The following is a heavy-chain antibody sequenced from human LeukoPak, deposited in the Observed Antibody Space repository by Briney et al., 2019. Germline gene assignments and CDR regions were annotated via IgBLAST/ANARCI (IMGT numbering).Heavy chain of an antibody. CDR1: GYTFTGYY. V-gene: IGHV1-2*02. CDR3: AREVPRLVGATTAYFDY. D-gene: IGHD1-26*01. J-gene: IGHJ4*02. Sequence: ASVKVSCKASGYTFTGYYMHWVRQAPGQGPEWMGWINPNSGGTNYAQKFQGRVTMTRDTSISTAYMELSRLRSDDTAVYYCAREVPRLVGATTAYFDYWGQGTLVTVSS. CDR2: INPNSGGT.